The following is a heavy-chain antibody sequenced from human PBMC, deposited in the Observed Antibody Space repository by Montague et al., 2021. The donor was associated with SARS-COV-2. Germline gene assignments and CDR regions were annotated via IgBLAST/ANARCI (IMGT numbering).Heavy chain of an antibody. CDR2: LSYDGSNK. D-gene: IGHD5-18*01. J-gene: IGHJ4*02. V-gene: IGHV3-30*18. CDR3: ANVLDSYGFYFDY. CDR1: GFPFSSYA. Sequence: CGRVSCAASGFPFSSYAMHWVRQAPGKGLEWVAALSYDGSNKYYADSVKGRFTISRDNSKNTLYLQMNSLRAEDTAVYYCANVLDSYGFYFDYWGQGTLVTVSS.